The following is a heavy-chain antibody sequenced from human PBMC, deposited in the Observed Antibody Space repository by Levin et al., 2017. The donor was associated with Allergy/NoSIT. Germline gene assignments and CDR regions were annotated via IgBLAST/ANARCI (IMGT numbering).Heavy chain of an antibody. CDR1: GFTFSSYG. CDR2: ISYDGSNK. V-gene: IGHV3-30*18. J-gene: IGHJ4*02. Sequence: PGGSLRLSCAASGFTFSSYGMHWVRQAPGKGLEWVAVISYDGSNKYYADSVKGRFTISRDNSKNTLYLQTNTLRADDTAVYYCAKVRVVASLGPFFDSWGQGTLVTVSS. CDR3: AKVRVVASLGPFFDS. D-gene: IGHD2-15*01.